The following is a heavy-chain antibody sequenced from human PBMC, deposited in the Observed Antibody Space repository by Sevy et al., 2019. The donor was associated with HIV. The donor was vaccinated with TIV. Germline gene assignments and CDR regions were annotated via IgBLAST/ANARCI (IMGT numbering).Heavy chain of an antibody. V-gene: IGHV4-4*07. CDR3: AGDSGGSGIAAAGMSYYYYYYMDV. J-gene: IGHJ6*03. Sequence: SETLSLTCTVSGGSISSYYWSWIRQPAGKGLEWIGRIYTSGSTNYNPSLKSRVTMSVDTSKNQFSLKLSSVTAADTAVYYCAGDSGGSGIAAAGMSYYYYYYMDVWGKGTTVTVSS. CDR1: GGSISSYY. D-gene: IGHD6-13*01. CDR2: IYTSGST.